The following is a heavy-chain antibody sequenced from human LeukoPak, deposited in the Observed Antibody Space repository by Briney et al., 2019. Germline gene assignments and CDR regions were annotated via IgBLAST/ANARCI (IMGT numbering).Heavy chain of an antibody. J-gene: IGHJ4*02. CDR3: AKGREWELLYYFDY. V-gene: IGHV3-30*02. D-gene: IGHD1-26*01. CDR1: GFTFSSYG. CDR2: IRYDGSNK. Sequence: PGGSLRLSCAASGFTFSSYGMHWVRQAPGKGLEWVAFIRYDGSNKYYADSVKGRFTISRDNSKNTLYLQMNSLRAEDTAVYYCAKGREWELLYYFDYWGQGTLVTVSS.